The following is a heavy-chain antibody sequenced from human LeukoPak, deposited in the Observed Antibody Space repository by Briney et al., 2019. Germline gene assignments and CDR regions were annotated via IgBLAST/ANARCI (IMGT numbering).Heavy chain of an antibody. D-gene: IGHD5-18*01. CDR2: INSDGSST. CDR1: GFTFSSYW. Sequence: PGGSLRLSCAASGFTFSSYWMHWVRQAPGKGLVWVSRINSDGSSTSYADSVKGRFTISRDNAKNTLYLQVKSLRAEDTAVYYCAREDRFGYNYAYGLDVWGQGTTVTVSS. J-gene: IGHJ6*02. V-gene: IGHV3-74*01. CDR3: AREDRFGYNYAYGLDV.